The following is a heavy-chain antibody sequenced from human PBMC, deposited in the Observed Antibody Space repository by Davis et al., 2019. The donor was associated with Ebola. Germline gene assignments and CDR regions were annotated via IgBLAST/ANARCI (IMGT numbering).Heavy chain of an antibody. J-gene: IGHJ3*02. CDR3: ATYRTYYYDSSGYYAHDAFDI. CDR1: GGSISSSNW. Sequence: PSETLSLTCAVSGGSISSSNWWSWVRQPPGKGLEWIGEIYHSGSTNYNPSLKSRVTISVDKSKNQFSLKLSSVTAADTAVYYCATYRTYYYDSSGYYAHDAFDIWGQGTMVTVSS. D-gene: IGHD3-22*01. CDR2: IYHSGST. V-gene: IGHV4-4*02.